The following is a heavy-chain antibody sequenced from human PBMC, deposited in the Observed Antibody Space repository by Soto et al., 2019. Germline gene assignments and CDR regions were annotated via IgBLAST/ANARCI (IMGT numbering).Heavy chain of an antibody. J-gene: IGHJ4*02. Sequence: QVQLVESGGGVVQPGRSLRLSCAASGFTFSSYGMHWVRQAPGKGLEWVAVISYDGSNKYYADSVKGRFTISRDNSKNTLYLHMNSLRAEDTAVYYCATWFGAFDYWGQGTLVTVSS. CDR2: ISYDGSNK. D-gene: IGHD3-10*01. CDR1: GFTFSSYG. CDR3: ATWFGAFDY. V-gene: IGHV3-30*03.